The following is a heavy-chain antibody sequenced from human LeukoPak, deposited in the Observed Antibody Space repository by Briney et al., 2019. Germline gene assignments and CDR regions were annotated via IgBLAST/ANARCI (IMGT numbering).Heavy chain of an antibody. J-gene: IGHJ3*02. CDR1: GGTFSSYA. CDR2: IIPIFGTA. D-gene: IGHD6-6*01. V-gene: IGHV1-69*06. Sequence: ASVKVSCKASGGTFSSYAISWVRQAPGQGLEWMGGIIPIFGTANYAQKFQGRVTITADKSTSTAYMELSSLRSEDTAVYYCATRPSIAGTEDAFDIWGQGTMVTVSS. CDR3: ATRPSIAGTEDAFDI.